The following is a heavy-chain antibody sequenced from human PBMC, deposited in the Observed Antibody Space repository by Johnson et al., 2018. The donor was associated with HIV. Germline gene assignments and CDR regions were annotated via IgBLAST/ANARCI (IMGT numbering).Heavy chain of an antibody. Sequence: VQLVESGGGFIQPGGSLRLSCAASGFTVSSNYMSWVRQAPGKGLEWVSGISWNSGSIGYADSVKGRFTISRDNAKNSLYLQMNSLRAEDTAVYYCAKALGGYAFDIWGQGTMVTVSS. D-gene: IGHD3-3*01. J-gene: IGHJ3*02. V-gene: IGHV3-53*01. CDR3: AKALGGYAFDI. CDR2: SWNSGSI. CDR1: GFTVSSNY.